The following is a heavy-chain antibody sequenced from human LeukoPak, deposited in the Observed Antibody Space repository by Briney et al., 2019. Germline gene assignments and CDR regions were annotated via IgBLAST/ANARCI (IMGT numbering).Heavy chain of an antibody. V-gene: IGHV3-48*03. Sequence: PGGSLRLSCAASGFTFSRSAMSWVRQAPGKGLEWVSYISSSDSTIYYADSVRGRFTISRDNAKNSLYLQMTSLRAEDTAVYYCARDYSSYYGLDVWGQGTTVTVSS. D-gene: IGHD3-22*01. CDR3: ARDYSSYYGLDV. J-gene: IGHJ6*02. CDR2: ISSSDSTI. CDR1: GFTFSRSA.